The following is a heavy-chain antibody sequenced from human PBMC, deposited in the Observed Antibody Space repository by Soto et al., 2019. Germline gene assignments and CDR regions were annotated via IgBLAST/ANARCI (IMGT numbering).Heavy chain of an antibody. V-gene: IGHV4-4*07. CDR3: ARDGDYNRGWFSYNN. CDR2: VYITGTT. J-gene: IGHJ4*01. D-gene: IGHD3-10*01. Sequence: KSSETPSRTWTVSGGSIGNYFWSWIRQPAGKGMEWIGRVYITGTTDFNPSLKSRVTMSVDASQNQVSLRLTSVTAADTAVYYCARDGDYNRGWFSYNNWDHRTLITVSP. CDR1: GGSIGNYF.